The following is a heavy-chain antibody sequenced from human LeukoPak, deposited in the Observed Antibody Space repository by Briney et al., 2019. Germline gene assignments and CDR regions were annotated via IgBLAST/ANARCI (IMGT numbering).Heavy chain of an antibody. CDR3: ARGDGSIAVAGNFDY. V-gene: IGHV6-1*01. CDR2: TYYRSKWYN. Sequence: SQTLSLTCAISGDSVSSNSAAWNWIRQSPSRGLEWLGRTYYRSKWYNDYAVSVKSRITIHPDTSKNQFSLQLNSVTPEDTAVYYCARGDGSIAVAGNFDYWGQGTLVTVSS. CDR1: GDSVSSNSAA. D-gene: IGHD6-19*01. J-gene: IGHJ4*02.